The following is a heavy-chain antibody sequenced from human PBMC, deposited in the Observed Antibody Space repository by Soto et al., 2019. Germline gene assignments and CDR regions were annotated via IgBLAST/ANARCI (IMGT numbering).Heavy chain of an antibody. Sequence: GGSLRLSCVASGFSFSSYAMSWVRQAPGKGLEWVSGISGSGSSPNYADSVKGRFTISRDNSKNTLYLQMNSLRSEDTATYFCSNAPRWTATSRYWGQGALVTVSS. J-gene: IGHJ4*02. CDR2: ISGSGSSP. CDR1: GFSFSSYA. D-gene: IGHD1-7*01. V-gene: IGHV3-23*01. CDR3: SNAPRWTATSRY.